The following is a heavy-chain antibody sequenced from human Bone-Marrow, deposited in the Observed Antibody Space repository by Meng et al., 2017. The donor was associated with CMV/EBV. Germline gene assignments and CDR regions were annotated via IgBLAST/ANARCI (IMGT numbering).Heavy chain of an antibody. CDR2: INSDGSST. J-gene: IGHJ6*02. CDR1: GFMFRSYW. Sequence: GESLKIPCAASGFMFRSYWMHWVRQAPGKGLVWVSRINSDGSSTSYADSVKGRFTISRDNAKNTLYLQMNSLRAEDTAVYYCARDLAYSRSFAYYYYYGMDVWGQGTTVTVSS. V-gene: IGHV3-74*01. D-gene: IGHD6-6*01. CDR3: ARDLAYSRSFAYYYYYGMDV.